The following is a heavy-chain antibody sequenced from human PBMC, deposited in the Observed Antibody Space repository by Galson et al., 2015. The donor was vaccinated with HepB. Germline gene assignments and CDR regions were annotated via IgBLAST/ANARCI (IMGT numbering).Heavy chain of an antibody. V-gene: IGHV1-18*01. Sequence: SVKVSCKASGYTFTSYGISWVRQAPGQGLEWMGWISAYNGNTNYAQKLQGRVTMTTDTSTSTAYMELRSLRSDDTAVYYCARALQLSASDYYDSSGTPSGGFDYWGQGTLVTVSS. D-gene: IGHD3-22*01. CDR2: ISAYNGNT. CDR1: GYTFTSYG. J-gene: IGHJ4*02. CDR3: ARALQLSASDYYDSSGTPSGGFDY.